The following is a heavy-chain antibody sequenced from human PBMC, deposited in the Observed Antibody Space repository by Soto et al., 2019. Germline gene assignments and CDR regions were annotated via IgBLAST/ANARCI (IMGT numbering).Heavy chain of an antibody. V-gene: IGHV4-39*01. CDR1: GGSISSSNHY. D-gene: IGHD1-1*01. J-gene: IGHJ3*02. CDR2: IYYSGST. Sequence: ETLSLTCAVSGGSISSSNHYWDWIRQPPGKGPEWIGRIYYSGSTYYNPSLKSRVTISVDTSKNQFSLKLSSVTAADTAVYYCARRELEPTNNDAFHIWGQGTMVTVSS. CDR3: ARRELEPTNNDAFHI.